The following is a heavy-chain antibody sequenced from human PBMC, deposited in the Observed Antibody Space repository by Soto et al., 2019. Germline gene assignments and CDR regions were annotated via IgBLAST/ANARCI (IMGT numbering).Heavy chain of an antibody. Sequence: VGSLRLSCAVSGFTFSRFGMHWVRQAPGKGLEWVAIISYDGSRKYYRDSLKGRFTISRDNSKNTLYLQMNSLRAEDTAVYYCAKESYDSRGYYYGDSFDYWGQGTLVTVSS. V-gene: IGHV3-30*18. CDR2: ISYDGSRK. CDR1: GFTFSRFG. J-gene: IGHJ4*02. CDR3: AKESYDSRGYYYGDSFDY. D-gene: IGHD3-22*01.